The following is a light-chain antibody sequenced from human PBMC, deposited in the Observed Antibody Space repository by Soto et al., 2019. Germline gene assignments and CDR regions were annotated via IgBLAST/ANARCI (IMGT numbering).Light chain of an antibody. V-gene: IGKV3-20*01. CDR2: GAS. J-gene: IGKJ5*01. CDR3: QKYGGSPRIT. CDR1: ERLSSVY. Sequence: EIVLTQSPGTLSLSPGQRATLSCRASERLSSVYLAWYQQRPGQPPRLLIYGASNRATGIPDRFSGSGSGTDFTLIINSLEPEDVAIYYCQKYGGSPRITVGQGTRLE.